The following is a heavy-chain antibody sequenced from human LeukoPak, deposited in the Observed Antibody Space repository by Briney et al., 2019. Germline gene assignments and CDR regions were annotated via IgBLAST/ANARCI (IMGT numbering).Heavy chain of an antibody. CDR2: FDPDDGET. D-gene: IGHD3-22*01. J-gene: IGHJ4*02. Sequence: ASVKVSCKVSGYTLTELSMHWVRQAPGKGLEWMGGFDPDDGETIYAQKFQGRVTMTEDTSTDTAYMELSSLRSEDTAVYYCATVAQTPYYYDSSGYYVDWGQGTLVTVSS. CDR3: ATVAQTPYYYDSSGYYVD. CDR1: GYTLTELS. V-gene: IGHV1-24*01.